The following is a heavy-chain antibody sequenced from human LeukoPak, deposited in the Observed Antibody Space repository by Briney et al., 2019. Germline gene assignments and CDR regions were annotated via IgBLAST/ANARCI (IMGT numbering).Heavy chain of an antibody. Sequence: PSETLSLTCTVSGGSINTYYWTWVRQTAGGAVEWIGQVHNSVGTTYNPSLRSGVSLSLDTSKNHFSLRLASVTAADTAVYFCARERDHGYSYGHVLDFWGQGIPVTVSS. J-gene: IGHJ4*02. V-gene: IGHV4-4*07. D-gene: IGHD5-18*01. CDR1: GGSINTYY. CDR2: VHNSVGT. CDR3: ARERDHGYSYGHVLDF.